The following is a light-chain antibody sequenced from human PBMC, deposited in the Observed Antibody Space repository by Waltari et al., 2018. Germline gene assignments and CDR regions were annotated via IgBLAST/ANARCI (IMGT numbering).Light chain of an antibody. CDR3: MQLTQWPWT. V-gene: IGKV2-30*01. J-gene: IGKJ1*01. Sequence: DVVMTQSPLSLPVTLGQPASISCRSSQSLLSSDGNTYLSWFQLRPGQSPRRLIYKVFNRDSGVPDRFSGSGSGTDFTLKISRVEAEDVGDYYCMQLTQWPWTFGQGTKVEIK. CDR1: QSLLSSDGNTY. CDR2: KVF.